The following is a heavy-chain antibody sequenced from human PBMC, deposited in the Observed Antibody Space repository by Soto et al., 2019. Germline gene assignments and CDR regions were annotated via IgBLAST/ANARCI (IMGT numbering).Heavy chain of an antibody. D-gene: IGHD3-10*01. CDR3: AREGTIRGDDY. J-gene: IGHJ4*02. Sequence: QVQLVQSGAEVKKPGASVRVSCKASGYTFTSYDINWVRQATGQGLEWMGCMSPNSGNTGYAQKFKGRVTMTRKNSLSTAYMDLSSMSSEDTAVYYCAREGTIRGDDYWGQGTLVTVS. V-gene: IGHV1-8*01. CDR1: GYTFTSYD. CDR2: MSPNSGNT.